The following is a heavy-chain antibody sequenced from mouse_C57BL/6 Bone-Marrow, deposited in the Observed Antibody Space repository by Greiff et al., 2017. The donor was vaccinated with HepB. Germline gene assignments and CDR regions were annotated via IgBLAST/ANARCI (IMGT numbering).Heavy chain of an antibody. CDR3: TTSPHYYGSSYGFDY. D-gene: IGHD1-1*01. Sequence: VQLKQSGAELVRPGASVKLSCTASGFNIKDDYMHWVKQRPEQGLEWIGWIDPENGDTEYASKFQGKATITADTSSNTAYLQLSSLTSEDTAVYYCTTSPHYYGSSYGFDYWGQGTTLTVSS. J-gene: IGHJ2*01. V-gene: IGHV14-4*01. CDR1: GFNIKDDY. CDR2: IDPENGDT.